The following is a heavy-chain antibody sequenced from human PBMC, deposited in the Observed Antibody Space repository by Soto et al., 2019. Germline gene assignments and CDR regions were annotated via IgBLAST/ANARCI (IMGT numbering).Heavy chain of an antibody. CDR1: GFTFSNFG. V-gene: IGHV3-23*01. D-gene: IGHD6-13*01. J-gene: IGHJ5*02. CDR3: ATRSSNYASAPQAVFDP. Sequence: PGGSLRLSCAASGFTFSNFGMTWVLQAPGEVLAWVSSISGTDDYTYYADSVKGRFTISRDNARDTLFLHRNNLGADDTAAYSCATRSSNYASAPQAVFDPRGLGTPVTVSS. CDR2: ISGTDDYT.